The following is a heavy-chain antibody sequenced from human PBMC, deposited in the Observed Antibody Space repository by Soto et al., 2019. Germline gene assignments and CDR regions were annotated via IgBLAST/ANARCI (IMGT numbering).Heavy chain of an antibody. Sequence: SETLSLTCAVSSFSISSSNWWSWVRQPPGKGLEWIGEIYHSGSTNYNPSLKSRVTISVDKSKNQFSLKLSSVTAADTAVYYCASSRIAVVFDYWGQGTLVTVSS. V-gene: IGHV4-4*02. J-gene: IGHJ4*02. CDR3: ASSRIAVVFDY. CDR1: SFSISSSNW. D-gene: IGHD6-19*01. CDR2: IYHSGST.